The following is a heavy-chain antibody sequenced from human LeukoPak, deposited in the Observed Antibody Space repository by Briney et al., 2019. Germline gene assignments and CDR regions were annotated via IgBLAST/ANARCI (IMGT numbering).Heavy chain of an antibody. V-gene: IGHV1-69*04. CDR3: ARDGIGLAAAGTDY. J-gene: IGHJ4*02. CDR1: GGTFISYA. CDR2: IIPILGIA. Sequence: SVKVSCKASGGTFISYAISWVRQAPGQGLEWMGRIIPILGIANYAQKFQGRVTITADKSTSTAYMELSSLRSEDTAVYYCARDGIGLAAAGTDYWGQGTLVTVSP. D-gene: IGHD6-13*01.